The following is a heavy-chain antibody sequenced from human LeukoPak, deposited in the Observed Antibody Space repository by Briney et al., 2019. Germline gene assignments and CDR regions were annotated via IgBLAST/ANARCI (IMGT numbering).Heavy chain of an antibody. V-gene: IGHV3-21*04. CDR1: GSTFSSYS. Sequence: GGSLRLSCAASGSTFSSYSMNWVRQAPGKGLEWVSSISSSSRYIYYADSVKGRFTISRDNAKNSLYLQMNSLRAEDTAVYYCARALVVPAATSLDYWGQGTLVTVSS. J-gene: IGHJ4*02. D-gene: IGHD2-2*01. CDR3: ARALVVPAATSLDY. CDR2: ISSSSRYI.